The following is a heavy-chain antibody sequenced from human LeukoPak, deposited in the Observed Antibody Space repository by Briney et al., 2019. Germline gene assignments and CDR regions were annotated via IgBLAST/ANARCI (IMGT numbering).Heavy chain of an antibody. CDR3: ARGYSSPWYDY. CDR1: GGSISNYY. Sequence: SETLSLTCTVSGGSISNYYWSWIRQPPGKGLEWIGYIYYSGSTNYNPSLKSRVTMPVDTSKNQFSLKLSSVTAADTAVYYCARGYSSPWYDYWGQGTLVTVSS. V-gene: IGHV4-59*01. D-gene: IGHD6-6*01. CDR2: IYYSGST. J-gene: IGHJ4*02.